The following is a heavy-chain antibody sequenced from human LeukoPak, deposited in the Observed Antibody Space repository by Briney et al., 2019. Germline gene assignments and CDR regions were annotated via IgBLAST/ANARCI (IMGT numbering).Heavy chain of an antibody. V-gene: IGHV3-23*01. Sequence: GGSLRLFCAASGFTFGSYDMSWVRQPPGRGLEWVSGISASGDSTYYTDSVKGRFTISRDSSKNTLYLQVNSLRAEDTAVYYCARGRLVRGLIIAHDYWGQGTLVTVSS. CDR3: ARGRLVRGLIIAHDY. J-gene: IGHJ4*02. CDR1: GFTFGSYD. CDR2: ISASGDST. D-gene: IGHD3-10*01.